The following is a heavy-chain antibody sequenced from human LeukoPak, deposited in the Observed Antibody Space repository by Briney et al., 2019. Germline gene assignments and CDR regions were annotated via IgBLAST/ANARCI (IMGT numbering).Heavy chain of an antibody. CDR3: AKDPIVVVPAAHRDDY. D-gene: IGHD2-2*01. J-gene: IGHJ4*02. CDR2: ISGSGGST. CDR1: GFTFSSYA. V-gene: IGHV3-23*01. Sequence: PGGSLRLSCAASGFTFSSYAMSWVRQAPGKGLEWVSAISGSGGSTYYADSVKGRFTISRDNSKNTLYLQMNSLRAEDTAVYYCAKDPIVVVPAAHRDDYWGQGTLVTVSS.